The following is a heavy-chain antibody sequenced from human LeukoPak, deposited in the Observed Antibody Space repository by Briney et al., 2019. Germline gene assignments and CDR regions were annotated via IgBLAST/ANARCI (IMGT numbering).Heavy chain of an antibody. CDR2: ITSGSSYR. Sequence: GRSLRLPCAASGFTFSSYNMNWVRQAPGKGLEWVSSITSGSSYRFYADSVKGRFTISRDNAKNSLYLQMNSLRAEDTAVYYCARDPYSGSYGNYYYYFMDVWGKGTTVTISS. J-gene: IGHJ6*03. V-gene: IGHV3-21*01. CDR1: GFTFSSYN. CDR3: ARDPYSGSYGNYYYYFMDV. D-gene: IGHD1-26*01.